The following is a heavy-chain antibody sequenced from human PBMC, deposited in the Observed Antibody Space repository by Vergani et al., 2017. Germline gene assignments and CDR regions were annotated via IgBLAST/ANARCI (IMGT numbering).Heavy chain of an antibody. Sequence: QVQLVESGGGVVQPGGSLRLSCIASGFTFRIYGLHWVRQAPGEGLEWVAFIRYDGTKRFYGDSVKGRFTISRDNSQTTVFLQMNSLRADGSAVYYCTKAGQYDSDNFHDSWGQGALVTVAS. J-gene: IGHJ1*01. CDR3: TKAGQYDSDNFHDS. CDR2: IRYDGTKR. V-gene: IGHV3-30*02. CDR1: GFTFRIYG. D-gene: IGHD3-22*01.